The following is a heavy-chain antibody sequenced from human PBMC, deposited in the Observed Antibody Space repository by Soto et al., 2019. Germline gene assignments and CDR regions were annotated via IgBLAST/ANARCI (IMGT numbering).Heavy chain of an antibody. Sequence: QVQLVESGGGVVQPGRSLRLSCAASGFTFSSYGMHWVRQAPGKGLEWVAVISSDGSNKYYADSVKGRFTISRDNSKNTLYPQMNSLRAEDTAVYYCGKTLTGYSYGPRGCYYYGMDVWGQGTTVTVSS. CDR3: GKTLTGYSYGPRGCYYYGMDV. D-gene: IGHD5-18*01. CDR2: ISSDGSNK. V-gene: IGHV3-30*18. CDR1: GFTFSSYG. J-gene: IGHJ6*02.